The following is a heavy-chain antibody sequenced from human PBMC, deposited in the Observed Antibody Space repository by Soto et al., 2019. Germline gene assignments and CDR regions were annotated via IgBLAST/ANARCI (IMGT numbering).Heavy chain of an antibody. CDR1: GFTFSDHY. J-gene: IGHJ4*02. D-gene: IGHD3-3*01. V-gene: IGHV3-72*01. CDR2: TRNKANRYTT. Sequence: GGSLRLSCAASGFTFSDHYMDWVRQAPGKGLEWVARTRNKANRYTTEYAASVKGRFTISRDDSKNSLYLQMNSLKTEDTAVYYCARGYDFGMGHHTFDYWGQGTLVTVSS. CDR3: ARGYDFGMGHHTFDY.